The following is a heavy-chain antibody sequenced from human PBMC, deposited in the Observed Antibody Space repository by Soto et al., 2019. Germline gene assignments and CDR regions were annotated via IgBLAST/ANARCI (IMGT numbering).Heavy chain of an antibody. Sequence: QPQLQESGSGLVKPSQTLSLTCAVSGGSISSGGYSWSWIRQPPGNGLEWIGYIYHSGSTYYNPSLESRVTISVNRSKTQFSLKLSSVTAADTAVYYCAAGGALPLYYWGQGTLVTVSS. D-gene: IGHD1-26*01. J-gene: IGHJ4*02. CDR3: AAGGALPLYY. V-gene: IGHV4-30-2*01. CDR1: GGSISSGGYS. CDR2: IYHSGST.